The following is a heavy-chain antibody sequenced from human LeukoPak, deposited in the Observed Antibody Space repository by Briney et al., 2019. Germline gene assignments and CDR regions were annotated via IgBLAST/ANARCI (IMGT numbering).Heavy chain of an antibody. J-gene: IGHJ4*02. CDR2: ISAYNGNT. CDR3: ARTEDIVLMVYATY. Sequence: PVASVKVSCKASGYTFTSYGISWVRQAPGQGREWMGWISAYNGNTNYAQKLQGRVTMTTDTSTSTAYMELRSLRSDDTAVYYCARTEDIVLMVYATYWGQGTLVTVSS. V-gene: IGHV1-18*01. D-gene: IGHD2-8*01. CDR1: GYTFTSYG.